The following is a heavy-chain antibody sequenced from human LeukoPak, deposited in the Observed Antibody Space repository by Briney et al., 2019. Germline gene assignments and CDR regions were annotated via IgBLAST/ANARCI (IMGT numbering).Heavy chain of an antibody. Sequence: GGSLRLSCAASGFTFSNYELNWVRQAPGKGLEWVSYISTGGTAVYYADSVKGRFTVSRDNAKNSLHLQMNSLRVEDTAVYYYARGECSGATCFSSYYYYYMDVWGKGTTVTVSS. CDR3: ARGECSGATCFSSYYYYYMDV. J-gene: IGHJ6*03. V-gene: IGHV3-48*03. CDR1: GFTFSNYE. D-gene: IGHD1-14*01. CDR2: ISTGGTAV.